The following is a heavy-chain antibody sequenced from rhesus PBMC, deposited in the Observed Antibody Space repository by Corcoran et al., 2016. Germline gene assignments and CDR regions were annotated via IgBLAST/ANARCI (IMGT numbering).Heavy chain of an antibody. D-gene: IGHD3-40*01. J-gene: IGHJ4*01. CDR3: AVGVDTLGFDY. V-gene: IGHV3S5*01. CDR2: ISSGGGST. CDR1: GFTFSSYG. Sequence: EVQLVETGGGLVQPGGSLKLSCAASGFTFSSYGVSWVRQAPGKGLAWVSAISSGGGSTYYADSVKGRFTISRDNSKNTLSLQMNSLRVEDTAVYYCAVGVDTLGFDYWGQGVLVTVSS.